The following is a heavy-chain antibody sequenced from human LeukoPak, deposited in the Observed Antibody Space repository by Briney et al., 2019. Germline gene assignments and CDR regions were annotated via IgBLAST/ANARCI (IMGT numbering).Heavy chain of an antibody. J-gene: IGHJ4*02. Sequence: GGSLRLSCAASGFTFSSYSMNWVRQAPGKGLEWVSSISSSSSYIYYADSVKSRFTISRDNAKNSLYLQMSSLRAEDTAVYYCASNYDSSGYYGFDYWGQGTLVTVSS. CDR2: ISSSSSYI. CDR1: GFTFSSYS. CDR3: ASNYDSSGYYGFDY. D-gene: IGHD3-22*01. V-gene: IGHV3-21*01.